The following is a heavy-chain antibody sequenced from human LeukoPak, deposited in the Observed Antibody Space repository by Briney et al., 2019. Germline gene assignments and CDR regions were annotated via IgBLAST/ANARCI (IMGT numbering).Heavy chain of an antibody. J-gene: IGHJ4*02. Sequence: GPRTPPCAALVFTFVSGVHKRDPSGPVKGLEGGSYISSSSTIYYADSVKGRFTISRDNAKNSLYLQMNSLRDEDTAVYYCARDLGELELYYFDYWGQGTLVTVSS. D-gene: IGHD1-26*01. CDR2: ISSSSTI. CDR3: ARDLGELELYYFDY. V-gene: IGHV3-48*02. CDR1: VFTFVSGV.